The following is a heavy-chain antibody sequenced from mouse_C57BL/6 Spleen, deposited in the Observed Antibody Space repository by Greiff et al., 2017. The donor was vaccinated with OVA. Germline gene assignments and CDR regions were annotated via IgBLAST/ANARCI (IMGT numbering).Heavy chain of an antibody. CDR1: GFTFSDYG. CDR3: ARVPYYGSRANPYWYFDV. CDR2: ISSGSSTI. V-gene: IGHV5-17*01. D-gene: IGHD1-1*01. J-gene: IGHJ1*03. Sequence: DVKLVESGGGLVKPGGSLKLSCAASGFTFSDYGMHWVRQAPEKGLEWVAYISSGSSTIYYADTVKGRFTISRDNAKNTLFLQMTSLRSEDTAMYYCARVPYYGSRANPYWYFDVWGTGTTVTVSS.